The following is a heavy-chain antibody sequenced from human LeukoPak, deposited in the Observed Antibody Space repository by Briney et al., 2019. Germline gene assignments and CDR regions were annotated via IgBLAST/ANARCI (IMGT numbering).Heavy chain of an antibody. Sequence: SEALSLTCTVSGGSISSYYWSWIRQPPGKGLEWIGYTYYSGSTNYNPSLKSRVTISVDTSKNQFSLKLSSVTAADTAVYYCARSARSRWYFDLWGRGTLVTVSS. CDR3: ARSARSRWYFDL. CDR1: GGSISSYY. V-gene: IGHV4-59*08. J-gene: IGHJ2*01. CDR2: TYYSGST.